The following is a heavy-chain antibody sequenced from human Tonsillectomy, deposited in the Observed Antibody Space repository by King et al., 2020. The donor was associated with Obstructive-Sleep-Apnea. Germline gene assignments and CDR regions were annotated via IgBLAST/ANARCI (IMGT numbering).Heavy chain of an antibody. V-gene: IGHV4-39*07. J-gene: IGHJ4*02. Sequence: QLQESGPGLVKPSETLSLTCTVSGGSISSSSYYWGWIRQPPGKGLEWIGSIYYSGSTYYNPSLKSRVTISVDTSKNQFSLKLSSVIAADTAVYYCATGFGESKGFDYWGQGTLVTVSS. CDR3: ATGFGESKGFDY. D-gene: IGHD3-10*01. CDR1: GGSISSSSYY. CDR2: IYYSGST.